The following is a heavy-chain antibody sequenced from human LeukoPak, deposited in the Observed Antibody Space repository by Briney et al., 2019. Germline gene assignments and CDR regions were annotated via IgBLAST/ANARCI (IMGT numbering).Heavy chain of an antibody. J-gene: IGHJ5*02. CDR2: ISSSSSYI. D-gene: IGHD6-6*01. CDR3: ARVSTIAARQGKDWFDP. CDR1: GFTFSSYS. V-gene: IGHV3-21*01. Sequence: GGSLRLSCAASGFTFSSYSMNWFRQAPGKGLEWVSSISSSSSYIYYADSVKGRFTISRDNAKNSLYLQMNSLRAEDTAVYYCARVSTIAARQGKDWFDPWGQGTLVTVSS.